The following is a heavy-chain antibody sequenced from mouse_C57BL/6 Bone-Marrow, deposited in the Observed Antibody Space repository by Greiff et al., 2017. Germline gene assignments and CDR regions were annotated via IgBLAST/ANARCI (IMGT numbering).Heavy chain of an antibody. CDR1: GFSLTSYG. V-gene: IGHV2-2*01. J-gene: IGHJ2*01. CDR2: IWSGGST. D-gene: IGHD2-5*01. CDR3: ARNYYSNYDYFDY. Sequence: VKLKESGPGLVQPSQSLSITCTVSGFSLTSYGVHWVRQSPGKGLEWLGVIWSGGSTDYNAAFISRLSISKDNSKSQVFFKMNSLQADDTAIYYCARNYYSNYDYFDYWGQGTTLTVSS.